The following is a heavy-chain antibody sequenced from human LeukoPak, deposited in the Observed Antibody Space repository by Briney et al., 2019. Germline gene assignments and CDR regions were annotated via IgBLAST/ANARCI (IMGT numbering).Heavy chain of an antibody. Sequence: ASVKVCCKASGYTFTGYYMHWVRQAPGQGLEWMGWINPNSGGTNYAQKFQGRVTMTTDTSTSTAYMELRSLRSDDTAVYYCARVCDPVNWNHVPIVALTPWFDPWGQGTLVTVSS. V-gene: IGHV1-2*02. CDR2: INPNSGGT. D-gene: IGHD1-14*01. J-gene: IGHJ5*02. CDR3: ARVCDPVNWNHVPIVALTPWFDP. CDR1: GYTFTGYY.